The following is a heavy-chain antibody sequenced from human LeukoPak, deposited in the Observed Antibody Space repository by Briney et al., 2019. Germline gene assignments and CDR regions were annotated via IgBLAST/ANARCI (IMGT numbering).Heavy chain of an antibody. D-gene: IGHD3-22*01. J-gene: IGHJ6*02. CDR2: VNQDGSEK. CDR3: ACYYDSMDV. CDR1: GITFSRFW. Sequence: GGSLRLSCAASGITFSRFWMSWVRQAPGKGLQWVANVNQDGSEKHYVDSVKGRFTISRDNSKNTLYLQMNSLRAEDTAVYYCACYYDSMDVWGQGTTVTVSS. V-gene: IGHV3-7*03.